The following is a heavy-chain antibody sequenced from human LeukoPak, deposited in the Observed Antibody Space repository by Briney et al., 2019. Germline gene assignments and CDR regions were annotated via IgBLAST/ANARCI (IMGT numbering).Heavy chain of an antibody. J-gene: IGHJ4*02. Sequence: GGSLRLSCAASGFTFSSYAMSWVRQAPGKGLEWVSAISGSGGSTYYADSVKGRFTISRDNSKNTLYLQMNSLRAEDMAVYYCAKSWVSYGVLDYWGQGTLVTVSS. V-gene: IGHV3-23*01. CDR2: ISGSGGST. CDR3: AKSWVSYGVLDY. D-gene: IGHD4-17*01. CDR1: GFTFSSYA.